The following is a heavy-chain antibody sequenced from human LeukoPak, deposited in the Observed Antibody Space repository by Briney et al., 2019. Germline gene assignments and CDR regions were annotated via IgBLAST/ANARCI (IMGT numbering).Heavy chain of an antibody. CDR3: AGYGYDSARDRDY. D-gene: IGHD3-22*01. Sequence: PSETLSLTCTVSGGSISSGDYYWSWIRQPPGKGLEWIGYIYYSGSTYYNPSLKSRVTISVDTSKNQFSLKLSSVTAADTAVYYCAGYGYDSARDRDYWGQGTLVTVSS. V-gene: IGHV4-30-4*08. CDR2: IYYSGST. J-gene: IGHJ4*02. CDR1: GGSISSGDYY.